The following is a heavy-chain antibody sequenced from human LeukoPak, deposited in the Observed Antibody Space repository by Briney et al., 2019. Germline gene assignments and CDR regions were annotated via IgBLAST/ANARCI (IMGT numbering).Heavy chain of an antibody. CDR3: ASGDQQLVRSLWY. D-gene: IGHD6-13*01. Sequence: PSQTLSLTCTVSGGSISSGGYYWSWIRQPAGKGLEWIGRIYISGSTNYNPSLKSRVTISVNTSKNQFSLKLSSVTAADTAVYYCASGDQQLVRSLWYWGQGTLVTVSS. J-gene: IGHJ4*02. CDR2: IYISGST. CDR1: GGSISSGGYY. V-gene: IGHV4-61*02.